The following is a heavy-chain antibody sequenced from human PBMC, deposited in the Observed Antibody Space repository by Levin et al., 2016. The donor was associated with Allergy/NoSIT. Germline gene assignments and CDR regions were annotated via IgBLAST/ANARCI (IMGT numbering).Heavy chain of an antibody. Sequence: GESLKISCAASGFTFSSYGMHWVRQAPGKGLEWVAVIWYDGSNKYYADSVKGRFTISRDNSKNTLYLQMNSLRAEDTAVYYCARDRSLDIRSGDSNWYFDLWGRGTLVTVSS. J-gene: IGHJ2*01. CDR2: IWYDGSNK. CDR1: GFTFSSYG. D-gene: IGHD2-2*03. CDR3: ARDRSLDIRSGDSNWYFDL. V-gene: IGHV3-33*01.